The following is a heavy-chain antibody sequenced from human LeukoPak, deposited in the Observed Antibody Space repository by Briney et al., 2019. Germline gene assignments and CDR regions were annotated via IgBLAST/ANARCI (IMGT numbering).Heavy chain of an antibody. Sequence: SETLSLTCTVSGGSISSYYWSWIRQPPGKGLEWIGYIYYGGSTNYNPSLKSRVTISVDTSKNQFSLKLSSVTAADTAVYYCARDPRITMVRGPPSGWFDPWGQGTLVTVSS. D-gene: IGHD3-10*01. CDR2: IYYGGST. CDR3: ARDPRITMVRGPPSGWFDP. CDR1: GGSISSYY. J-gene: IGHJ5*02. V-gene: IGHV4-59*01.